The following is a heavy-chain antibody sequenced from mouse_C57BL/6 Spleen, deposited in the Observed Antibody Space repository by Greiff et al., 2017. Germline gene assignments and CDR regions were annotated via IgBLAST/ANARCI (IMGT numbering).Heavy chain of an antibody. D-gene: IGHD2-5*01. Sequence: EVMLVESGEGLVKPGGSLKLSCAASGFTFSSYAMSWVRQTPEKRLEWVAYISSGGDYIYYADTVKGRFTISRDNARNTLYLQMSSLKSEDTAMYYCTRGAYYSNYDWYFDVWGTGTTVTVSS. CDR1: GFTFSSYA. J-gene: IGHJ1*03. CDR2: ISSGGDYI. CDR3: TRGAYYSNYDWYFDV. V-gene: IGHV5-9-1*02.